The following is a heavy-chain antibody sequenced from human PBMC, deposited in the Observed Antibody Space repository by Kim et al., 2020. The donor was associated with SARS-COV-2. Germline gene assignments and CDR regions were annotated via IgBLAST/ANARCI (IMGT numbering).Heavy chain of an antibody. V-gene: IGHV3-23*01. D-gene: IGHD3-10*01. J-gene: IGHJ4*02. Sequence: GGSLRLSCAASAFTFSSYAMSWVRQAPGKGLEWVSAISHSGGSTYYADSVKGRFTISRDNSENTLYLQMNSLRAEDTAVYYCEATLHRRELLWFGESPFGYGGQGTVVTVSS. CDR2: ISHSGGST. CDR3: EATLHRRELLWFGESPFGY. CDR1: AFTFSSYA.